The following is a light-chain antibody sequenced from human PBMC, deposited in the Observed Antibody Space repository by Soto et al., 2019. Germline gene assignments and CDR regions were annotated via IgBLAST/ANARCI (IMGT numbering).Light chain of an antibody. CDR3: QRYNSNSRT. V-gene: IGKV1-5*01. Sequence: DIQMTQSPSTLAASVGDRVTIACRASQTIDHWLAWYHLKPGKAPKFLIYDASILESGVPSRFSGSGSGTEFTLTISSLQPDDFATYYCQRYNSNSRTFGQGTRVELK. CDR2: DAS. CDR1: QTIDHW. J-gene: IGKJ1*01.